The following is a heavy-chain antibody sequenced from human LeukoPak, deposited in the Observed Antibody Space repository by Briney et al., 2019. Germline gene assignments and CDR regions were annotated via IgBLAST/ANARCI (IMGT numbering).Heavy chain of an antibody. J-gene: IGHJ6*03. CDR1: GYSFTSYW. CDR2: IYPGDSDT. Sequence: GESLKISCKGSGYSFTSYWIGWVRHMPGKGLEWMGIIYPGDSDTRYRPSFQGQVTVSADKSISTAYLQWSSLKASDTAMYYCASAAQTESYYYMDVWGKGTTVTVSS. D-gene: IGHD1-1*01. CDR3: ASAAQTESYYYMDV. V-gene: IGHV5-51*01.